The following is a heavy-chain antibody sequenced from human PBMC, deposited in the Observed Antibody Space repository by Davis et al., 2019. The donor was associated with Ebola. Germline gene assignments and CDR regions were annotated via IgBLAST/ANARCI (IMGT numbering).Heavy chain of an antibody. J-gene: IGHJ4*01. CDR2: IYESGRT. Sequence: PSETLSLTCAVSGYSISNGYYWGWIRQSPGKGLEWIGSIYESGRTFYNPSLKSRLTLSVDTSKNQFSLKMTSVTAADTALYYCARGGGSGYDSIDYWGQGHLVTVSS. CDR1: GYSISNGYY. D-gene: IGHD5-12*01. V-gene: IGHV4-38-2*01. CDR3: ARGGGSGYDSIDY.